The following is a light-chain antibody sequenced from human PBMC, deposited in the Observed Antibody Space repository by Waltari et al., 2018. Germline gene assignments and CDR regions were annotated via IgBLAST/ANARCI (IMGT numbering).Light chain of an antibody. CDR3: QQRSNWTPHT. CDR2: DAS. V-gene: IGKV3-11*01. Sequence: EIVLTQSPDTLSLSPGDIATLSCRASQSVGSYLAWYQHKPGQPPRLLIYDASNRATGVPARFSGSGSGTDFTLTISSLEAEDFAVYYCQQRSNWTPHTFGQGARLEIK. J-gene: IGKJ2*01. CDR1: QSVGSY.